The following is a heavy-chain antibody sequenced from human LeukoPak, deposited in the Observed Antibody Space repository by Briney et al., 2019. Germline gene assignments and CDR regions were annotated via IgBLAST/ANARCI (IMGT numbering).Heavy chain of an antibody. CDR1: GYTFTSYG. V-gene: IGHV1-18*01. CDR3: ARGGIDFDWLLSGKGSFDY. Sequence: GASVKVSCKASGYTFTSYGISWVRQAPGQGLEWMGWISAYNGNTNYAQKLQGRVTMTTDTSTSTAYMELRSLRSDDTAVYYCARGGIDFDWLLSGKGSFDYWGQGTLVTVSS. D-gene: IGHD3-9*01. CDR2: ISAYNGNT. J-gene: IGHJ4*02.